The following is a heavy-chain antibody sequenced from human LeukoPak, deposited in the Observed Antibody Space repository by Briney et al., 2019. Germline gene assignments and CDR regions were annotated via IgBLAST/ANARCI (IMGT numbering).Heavy chain of an antibody. V-gene: IGHV1-8*03. D-gene: IGHD1-26*01. CDR3: ARGHRGGPWERHDAFDI. CDR2: MNPNSGNT. Sequence: GASVKVSCKASGYTFTSYDINWVRQATGQGLEWMGWMNPNSGNTGYAQKFQGRVTITRNTSISTAYMELSSLRSEDTAVYYCARGHRGGPWERHDAFDIWGQGTMVTVSS. CDR1: GYTFTSYD. J-gene: IGHJ3*02.